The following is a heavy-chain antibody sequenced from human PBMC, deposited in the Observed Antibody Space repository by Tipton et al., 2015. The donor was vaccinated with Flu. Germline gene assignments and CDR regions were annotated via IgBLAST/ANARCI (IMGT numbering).Heavy chain of an antibody. J-gene: IGHJ4*02. CDR1: GFTFSSYS. CDR2: ISSSSSYI. CDR3: ARGNWIQLWLIDY. D-gene: IGHD5-18*01. Sequence: LVQSGGGLVQPGGSLRLSCAASGFTFSSYSMNWVRQAPGKGLEWVSSISSSSSYIYYADSVKGRFTISRDNAKNSLYLQMNSLRAEDTAVYYCARGNWIQLWLIDYWGQGTLVTVSS. V-gene: IGHV3-21*01.